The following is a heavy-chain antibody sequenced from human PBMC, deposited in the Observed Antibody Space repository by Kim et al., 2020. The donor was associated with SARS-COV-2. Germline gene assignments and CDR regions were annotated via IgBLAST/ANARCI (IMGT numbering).Heavy chain of an antibody. CDR2: IWYDGSNK. CDR3: ALAPSNRYCSGGSCYVYGMDV. CDR1: GFTFSSYG. V-gene: IGHV3-33*01. J-gene: IGHJ6*02. D-gene: IGHD2-15*01. Sequence: GGSLRLSCAASGFTFSSYGMHWVRQAPGKGLEWVAVIWYDGSNKYYADSVKGRFTISRDNSKNTLYLQMNSLRAEDTAVYYCALAPSNRYCSGGSCYVYGMDVWGQGTTVTVSS.